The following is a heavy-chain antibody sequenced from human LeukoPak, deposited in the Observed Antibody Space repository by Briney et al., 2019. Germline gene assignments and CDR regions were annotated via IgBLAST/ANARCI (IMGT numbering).Heavy chain of an antibody. CDR1: GYTFTSYS. D-gene: IGHD2-15*01. V-gene: IGHV1-18*01. CDR3: ARGGYCNGGNCYPRAPLDY. J-gene: IGHJ4*02. Sequence: AASVKVSCKASGYTFTSYSISWVRQAPGQGLEWMGWISAYNGNTNYAQKLQGRLTMTTDTSTSTAYMELRSLRSDDTAVYYCARGGYCNGGNCYPRAPLDYWGQGTLVTVSS. CDR2: ISAYNGNT.